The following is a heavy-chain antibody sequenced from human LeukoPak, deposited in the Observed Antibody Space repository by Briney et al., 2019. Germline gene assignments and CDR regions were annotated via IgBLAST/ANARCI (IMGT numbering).Heavy chain of an antibody. D-gene: IGHD4-17*01. CDR1: GFTFSSHW. J-gene: IGHJ3*02. V-gene: IGHV3-7*03. Sequence: GGSLRLSCAASGFTFSSHWMNWVRQPPGKGLEWVANIKQRGSEKYYVDSVKGRFTISRDDSKNSLFLQMNSLRTEDTAVYYCVRENYGSFDAFDIWGQGIMVTVSS. CDR3: VRENYGSFDAFDI. CDR2: IKQRGSEK.